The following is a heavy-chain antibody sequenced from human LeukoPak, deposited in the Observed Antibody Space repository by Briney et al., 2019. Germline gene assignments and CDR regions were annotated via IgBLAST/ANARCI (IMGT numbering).Heavy chain of an antibody. CDR3: ARGGDSSGYYYPVFDY. Sequence: SETLSLTCAVYGGSFSGYYWSWIRQPPGKGLEWIGEINHSGSTNYNPSLKSRVTISVDTSKNQFSLKLSSVTAADTAVYYCARGGDSSGYYYPVFDYWGQGTLVTVSS. CDR1: GGSFSGYY. V-gene: IGHV4-34*01. CDR2: INHSGST. J-gene: IGHJ4*02. D-gene: IGHD3-22*01.